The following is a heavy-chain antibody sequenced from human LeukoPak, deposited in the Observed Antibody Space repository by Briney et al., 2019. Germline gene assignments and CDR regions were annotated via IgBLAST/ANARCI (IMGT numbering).Heavy chain of an antibody. V-gene: IGHV4-39*07. Sequence: SETLFLTCTVSGGSISSSSYYWGWIRQPPGKGLEWIGSIYYSGSTYYNPSLKSRVTISVDTSKNQFSLKLSSVTAADTAVYYCARGRDYADVWGKGTTVTVSS. CDR2: IYYSGST. J-gene: IGHJ6*04. D-gene: IGHD4/OR15-4a*01. CDR1: GGSISSSSYY. CDR3: ARGRDYADV.